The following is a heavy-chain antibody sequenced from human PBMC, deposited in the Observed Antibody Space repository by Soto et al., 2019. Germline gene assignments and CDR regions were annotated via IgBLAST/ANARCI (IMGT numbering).Heavy chain of an antibody. D-gene: IGHD2-21*02. CDR2: MYNTGST. CDR3: ARDLWGYCGTDCYPLDV. CDR1: GGSISSYY. V-gene: IGHV4-59*01. J-gene: IGHJ6*02. Sequence: QVRLQESGPGLVKPSETLSLTCTVSGGSISSYYWSWIRQPPGKGLEWNGYMYNTGSTVYNPSLKSRVTISVDTSKNLFYLKVNSVTAADTAVYYCARDLWGYCGTDCYPLDVWGQGTTVTVSS.